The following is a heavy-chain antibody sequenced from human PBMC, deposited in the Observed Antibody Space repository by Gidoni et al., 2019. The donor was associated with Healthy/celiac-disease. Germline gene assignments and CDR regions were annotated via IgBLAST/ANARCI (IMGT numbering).Heavy chain of an antibody. D-gene: IGHD5-18*01. Sequence: QVQLVQSGAEVKKPGASVKVSCQASGYTFTSSYMHWVRQAPGQGLEWMGIINPSGGSTSYAQKFQGRVTMTRDTSTSTVYMELSSLRSEDTAVYYCASRGSYGTMAYYYGMDVWGQGTTVTVSS. CDR1: GYTFTSSY. CDR3: ASRGSYGTMAYYYGMDV. V-gene: IGHV1-46*01. CDR2: INPSGGST. J-gene: IGHJ6*02.